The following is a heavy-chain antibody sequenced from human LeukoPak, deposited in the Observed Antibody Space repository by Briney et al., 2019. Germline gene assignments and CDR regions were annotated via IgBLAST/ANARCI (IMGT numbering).Heavy chain of an antibody. V-gene: IGHV4-39*01. Sequence: PSETLSLTCTVSGGSISSSSYYWGWIRQPPGKGLEWIGSIYYRGSTYYNPSLKSRVTISVDTSKNQFSLKLSSVTAADTTVYYCASQLYCSGNNCLTRNFDYWGQGTLVTVSS. J-gene: IGHJ4*02. CDR3: ASQLYCSGNNCLTRNFDY. CDR1: GGSISSSSYY. D-gene: IGHD2-15*01. CDR2: IYYRGST.